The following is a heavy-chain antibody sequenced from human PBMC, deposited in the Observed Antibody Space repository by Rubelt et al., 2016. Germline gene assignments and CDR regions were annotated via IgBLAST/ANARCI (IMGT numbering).Heavy chain of an antibody. CDR3: ACCPRGAYGDYDDY. D-gene: IGHD4-17*01. V-gene: IGHV4-39*07. J-gene: IGHJ4*02. CDR1: GGSISSSSYY. Sequence: QVQLQESGPGLVTPSETLSLTSPVSGGSISSSSYYWCWIRQPPWKGLAWIGSFYSSWTTFYHRSVKWSGNIQVATSSKQSSLRLSSVTAADTAVYYCACCPRGAYGDYDDYWGQGTLVTVSS. CDR2: FYSSWTT.